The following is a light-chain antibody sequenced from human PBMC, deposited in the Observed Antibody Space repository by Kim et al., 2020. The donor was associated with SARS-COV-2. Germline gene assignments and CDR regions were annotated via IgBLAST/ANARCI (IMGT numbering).Light chain of an antibody. V-gene: IGKV1-39*01. CDR1: QSISTY. CDR2: GAS. J-gene: IGKJ2*01. CDR3: KQGYSN. Sequence: DIQMIQSPTSLSASVGDRVTITCRARQSISTYLNWYQQKPGKAPKLLIYGASNLPRGVPSRFSGSGSGTDFTLTISTLQPEDFGTYYCKQGYSNFGQGTKLEI.